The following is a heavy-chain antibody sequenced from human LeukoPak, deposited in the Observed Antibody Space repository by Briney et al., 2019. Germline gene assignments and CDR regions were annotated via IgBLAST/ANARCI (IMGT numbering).Heavy chain of an antibody. CDR1: GGSMSSYC. CDR2: IYTSGST. D-gene: IGHD3-3*01. V-gene: IGHV4-4*07. CDR3: ARDITIFGVASDY. J-gene: IGHJ4*02. Sequence: PSETLSLTCTVSGGSMSSYCWSWIRQPAGKGLEWIGRIYTSGSTNYNPSLKSRVTMSVDTSKNQFSLKLSSVTAADTAVYYCARDITIFGVASDYWGQGTLVTVSS.